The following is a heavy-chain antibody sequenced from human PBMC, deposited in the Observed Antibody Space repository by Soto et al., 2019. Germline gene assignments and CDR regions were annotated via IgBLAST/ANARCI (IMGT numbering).Heavy chain of an antibody. D-gene: IGHD1-26*01. CDR2: ISYDGSNK. CDR1: GFTFSSYG. V-gene: IGHV3-30*18. Sequence: QVQLVESGGGVVQPGRSLRLSCAASGFTFSSYGMHWVRQAPGKGLEWVAVISYDGSNKYYADSVKGRFTISRDNSKNTLYLQMNSLRAEDTAVYYCAKDRVGATDYWGQGTLVTVS. J-gene: IGHJ4*02. CDR3: AKDRVGATDY.